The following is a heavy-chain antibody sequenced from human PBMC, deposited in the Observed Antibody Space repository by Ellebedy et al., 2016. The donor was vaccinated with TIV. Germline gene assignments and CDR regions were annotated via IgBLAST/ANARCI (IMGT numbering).Heavy chain of an antibody. CDR3: ARAPRGTMAEPHYYYYGMDV. D-gene: IGHD4/OR15-4a*01. J-gene: IGHJ6*02. Sequence: AASVKVSCKASGYTFTSYGISWVRQAPGQGLEWMGWMNPNSGNTGYAQKFQGRVTITADESTSTAYMELSSLRSEDTAVYYCARAPRGTMAEPHYYYYGMDVWGQGTTVTVSS. V-gene: IGHV1-8*03. CDR1: GYTFTSYG. CDR2: MNPNSGNT.